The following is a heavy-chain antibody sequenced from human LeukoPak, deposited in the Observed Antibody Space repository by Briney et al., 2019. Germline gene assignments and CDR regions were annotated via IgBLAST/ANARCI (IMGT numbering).Heavy chain of an antibody. CDR1: AFTFSNYA. V-gene: IGHV3-23*01. CDR3: AKVPFNTARVFTDY. CDR2: TSYSGEST. J-gene: IGHJ4*02. Sequence: GGSLRLSCAASAFTFSNYAMGWVRQAPGKGLEWVSVTSYSGESTYYADSVKGRFTISRDNSKNTLYLQMNSLRAEDTAVYYCAKVPFNTARVFTDYWGQGTLVTVSS. D-gene: IGHD5-18*01.